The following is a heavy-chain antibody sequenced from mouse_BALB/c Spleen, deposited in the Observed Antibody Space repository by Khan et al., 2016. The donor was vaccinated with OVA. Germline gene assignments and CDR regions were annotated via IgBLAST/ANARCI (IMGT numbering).Heavy chain of an antibody. CDR2: IFPGDGGT. J-gene: IGHJ3*01. V-gene: IGHV1-85*01. CDR1: GYTFTSYD. CDR3: ASGGYGGFAY. D-gene: IGHD2-14*01. Sequence: QVRLQQSGAELVKPGASVKLSCKASGYTFTSYDMNWVRQRPEQGLEWIGWIFPGDGGTKYNEKFKGKATLTTDKSSSTAYMQLSRLTSEDSAVXFCASGGYGGFAYWGQGTLVTVSA.